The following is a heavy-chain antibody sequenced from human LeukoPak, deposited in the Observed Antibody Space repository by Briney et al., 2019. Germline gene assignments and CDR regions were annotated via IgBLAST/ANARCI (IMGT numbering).Heavy chain of an antibody. CDR3: ALVALYYFDY. CDR2: IRYDGSNK. CDR1: GFTFSSYG. V-gene: IGHV3-30*02. D-gene: IGHD5-12*01. Sequence: PGGSLRLSCAASGFTFSSYGMHWVRQAPGKGLEWVAFIRYDGSNKYYADSVKGRFTNSRDNSKNTLYLQMNSLRAEDTAVYYCALVALYYFDYWGQGTLVTVSS. J-gene: IGHJ4*02.